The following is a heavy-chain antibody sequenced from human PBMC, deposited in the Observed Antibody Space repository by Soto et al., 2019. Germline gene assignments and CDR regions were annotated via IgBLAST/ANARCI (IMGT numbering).Heavy chain of an antibody. D-gene: IGHD5-12*01. V-gene: IGHV4-39*01. J-gene: IGHJ4*02. Sequence: SETLSLTCTVSGGSISSSSYYWGWIRQPPGKGLEWIGSIYYSGSTYYNPSLKSRVTISVDTSKNQFSLKLSSVTAADTAVYYCARHVIRGYSRFDYWGQGTLVTVSS. CDR1: GGSISSSSYY. CDR3: ARHVIRGYSRFDY. CDR2: IYYSGST.